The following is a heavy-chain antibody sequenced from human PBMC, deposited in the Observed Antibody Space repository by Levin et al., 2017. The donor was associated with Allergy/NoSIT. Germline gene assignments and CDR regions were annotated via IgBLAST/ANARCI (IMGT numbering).Heavy chain of an antibody. CDR2: IRSNAHGGTT. D-gene: IGHD6-13*01. J-gene: IGHJ4*02. V-gene: IGHV3-49*03. Sequence: SGGSLRLSCAISGFTFADYAMMWFRQAPGKGLEWISFIRSNAHGGTTEYAASVKGRFTMSRDDSKSIAYLQMNGLKTEDTALYFCTRVLVAAGPRLDYWGQGTLVTVSS. CDR3: TRVLVAAGPRLDY. CDR1: GFTFADYA.